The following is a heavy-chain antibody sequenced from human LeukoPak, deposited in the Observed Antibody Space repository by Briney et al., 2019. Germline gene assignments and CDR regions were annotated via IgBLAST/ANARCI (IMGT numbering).Heavy chain of an antibody. CDR1: VPFSNAW. D-gene: IGHD3-10*01. CDR3: ARAPGGFGELFLNKYMDV. Sequence: PGGSLRLSCAASVPFSNAWMNWVRQAPGKGLEWVGHFKIKADGGTTYYAAPVKDRFTISRDDSQNTLYLQMNSLKTEDTAVYYCARAPGGFGELFLNKYMDVWGKGTTVTVSS. CDR2: FKIKADGGTT. V-gene: IGHV3-15*01. J-gene: IGHJ6*03.